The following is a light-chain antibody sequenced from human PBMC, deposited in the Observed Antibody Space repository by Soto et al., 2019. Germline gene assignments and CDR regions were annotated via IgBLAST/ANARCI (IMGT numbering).Light chain of an antibody. CDR1: QSVSRS. CDR3: EQYNSWPYT. V-gene: IGKV3-11*01. Sequence: EIVLTQSPATLSLSPGERASLSCRACQSVSRSLAWYQQKPGQAPRLLIYDASNRATGIPARFSGSGSGTDFTLTISSLEPEDFAVYYCEQYNSWPYTFGQGTKLEIK. J-gene: IGKJ2*01. CDR2: DAS.